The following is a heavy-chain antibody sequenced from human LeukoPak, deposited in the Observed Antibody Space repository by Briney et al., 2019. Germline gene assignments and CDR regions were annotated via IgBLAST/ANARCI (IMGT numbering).Heavy chain of an antibody. CDR1: GGSISSYY. V-gene: IGHV4-59*01. D-gene: IGHD3-3*01. CDR2: IYYSGST. CDR3: ARFTYDFCSGYDDAFDI. Sequence: PSETLSLTCTVSGGSISSYYWSWIRQPPGKGLEWIGYIYYSGSTNYNPSLKSRVTISVDTSKNQFSLKLSSVTAADTAVYYCARFTYDFCSGYDDAFDIWGQGTMVTVSS. J-gene: IGHJ3*02.